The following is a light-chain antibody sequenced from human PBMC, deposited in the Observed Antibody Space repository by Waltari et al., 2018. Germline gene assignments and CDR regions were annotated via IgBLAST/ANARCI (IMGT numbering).Light chain of an antibody. J-gene: IGKJ1*01. CDR2: GAS. CDR3: QQYNSWPWT. Sequence: EIVMTQSPATLSVSPGERATLSCRASQSVSNKLAWYQQKPGQDPRLLIYGASTRATAIPGRFSGSGSGTEFTLTISSLQSEDFALYHCQQYNSWPWTFGQGTKVEI. CDR1: QSVSNK. V-gene: IGKV3-15*01.